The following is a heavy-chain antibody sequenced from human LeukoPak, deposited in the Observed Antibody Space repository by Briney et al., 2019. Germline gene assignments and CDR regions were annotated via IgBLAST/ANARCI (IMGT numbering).Heavy chain of an antibody. Sequence: GGSLRLSCAASGFTFSSYGMHWVRQAPGKGLEWVALISFDGSNKYSADSVKGRFTISRDNSKNTLYLQMNSLRAEDTAVYYCAKSPYSSGWVPSYFDYWDQGTLVTVSS. J-gene: IGHJ4*02. CDR1: GFTFSSYG. V-gene: IGHV3-30*18. CDR2: ISFDGSNK. CDR3: AKSPYSSGWVPSYFDY. D-gene: IGHD6-19*01.